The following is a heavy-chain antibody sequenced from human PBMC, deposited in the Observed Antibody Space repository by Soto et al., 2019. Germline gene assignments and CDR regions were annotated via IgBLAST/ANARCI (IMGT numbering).Heavy chain of an antibody. CDR1: GGSINSGGYY. Sequence: SETLSLTCTVSGGSINSGGYYWSWIRQHPGKGLEWIGYIYYSGSAYYNPSLKSRVTISVDTSKNQFSLKLSSVTAADTAVYYCARNSLDNSSAYVDYWGQGTLVTVSS. CDR2: IYYSGSA. D-gene: IGHD6-13*01. CDR3: ARNSLDNSSAYVDY. V-gene: IGHV4-31*03. J-gene: IGHJ4*02.